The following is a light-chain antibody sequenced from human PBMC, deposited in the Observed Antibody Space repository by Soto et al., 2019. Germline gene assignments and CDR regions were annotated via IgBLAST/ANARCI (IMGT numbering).Light chain of an antibody. V-gene: IGKV3-20*01. CDR3: QQYGSSPET. CDR1: QTVGKNY. Sequence: VLTQSPGTLSLSPGERATLSCRASQTVGKNYLAWYQQKPGQAPRLLIYGASSRATGIPDRFSGSGSGTDFTLTISRLEPEDFAVYYCQQYGSSPETFGQGTKVDI. CDR2: GAS. J-gene: IGKJ1*01.